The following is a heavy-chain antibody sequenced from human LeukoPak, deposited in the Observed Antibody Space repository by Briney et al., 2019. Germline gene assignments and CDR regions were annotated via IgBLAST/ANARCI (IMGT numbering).Heavy chain of an antibody. CDR1: GGSISSSSYY. V-gene: IGHV4-39*07. Sequence: SETLSLTCTVSGGSISSSSYYWGWIRQPPGKGLERIGSTYYSGSTYYNPSLKSRVTISVDTSKNQFSLKLSSVTAADTAVYYCAREETSLWFGELLVDAFDIWGQGTMVTVSS. CDR3: AREETSLWFGELLVDAFDI. D-gene: IGHD3-10*01. J-gene: IGHJ3*02. CDR2: TYYSGST.